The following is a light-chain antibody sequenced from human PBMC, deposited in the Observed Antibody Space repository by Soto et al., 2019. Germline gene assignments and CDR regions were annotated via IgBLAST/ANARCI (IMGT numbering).Light chain of an antibody. J-gene: IGLJ1*01. CDR2: EVS. V-gene: IGLV2-14*01. Sequence: QSALTQPASVSGSPGQSITISCTGTSSDVGGYKFVSWYQQHPGKAPKLMIYEVSNRPSGVSSRFSGSKSGNTASLTISGLQAEDDDDYYCGSYTGSIYVFGPGTKVTVL. CDR3: GSYTGSIYV. CDR1: SSDVGGYKF.